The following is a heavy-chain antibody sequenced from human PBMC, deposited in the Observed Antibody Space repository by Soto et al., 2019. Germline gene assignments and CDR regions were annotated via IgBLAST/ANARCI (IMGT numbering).Heavy chain of an antibody. J-gene: IGHJ6*02. CDR3: ARELDCSSGSCYYYYGMDV. CDR2: ISAYNRNT. D-gene: IGHD2-15*01. CDR1: GYTFTSYG. Sequence: ASVKVSCKPSGYTFTSYGSSWERQAPGQGLEWMGCISAYNRNTNYAQKLQGIVTMTTDTSTGTAYMELRSVRSDDTAVYYCARELDCSSGSCYYYYGMDVWGQGTTVTVSS. V-gene: IGHV1-18*04.